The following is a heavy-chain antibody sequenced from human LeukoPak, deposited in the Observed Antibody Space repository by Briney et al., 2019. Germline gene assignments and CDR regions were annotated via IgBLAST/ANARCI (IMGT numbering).Heavy chain of an antibody. CDR1: GYSISSGYY. D-gene: IGHD4-17*01. V-gene: IGHV4-38-2*02. J-gene: IGHJ4*02. Sequence: PSETLSLTCTVSGYSISSGYYWGWIRQPPGKGLEWIGSIYHSGSTYYNPSLKSRVTTSADTSKNQFSLKLSSVTAADTAVYYCARRTVMFPYDYWGQGTLVTVSS. CDR3: ARRTVMFPYDY. CDR2: IYHSGST.